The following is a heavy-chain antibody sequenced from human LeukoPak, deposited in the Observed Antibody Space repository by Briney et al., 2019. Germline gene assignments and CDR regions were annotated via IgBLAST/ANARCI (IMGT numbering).Heavy chain of an antibody. D-gene: IGHD3-22*01. CDR1: GGTFSSYA. CDR2: IIPILDTP. J-gene: IGHJ4*02. V-gene: IGHV1-69*04. Sequence: SVKVSCKASGGTFSSYAINWVRQAPGQGLEWMGRIIPILDTPNYAQKFQGRVTITADKSTSTAYMELSGLRSEDTAVYYCARDLTSYYYDNNGAFDFWGQGTLVTVSS. CDR3: ARDLTSYYYDNNGAFDF.